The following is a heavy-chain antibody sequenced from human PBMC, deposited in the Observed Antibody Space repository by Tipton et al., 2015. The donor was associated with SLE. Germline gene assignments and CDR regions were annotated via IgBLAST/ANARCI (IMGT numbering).Heavy chain of an antibody. D-gene: IGHD6-13*01. CDR3: AKDGSSSLPSGGFDL. J-gene: IGHJ2*01. CDR1: GFIFSNYA. V-gene: IGHV3-23*03. Sequence: SLRLSCAASGFIFSNYAMNWVRQAPGKGLEWVSLIYSSGITYYADSMKGRFTISRDNSKNTLYLQMNSLRAEDTAVYYCAKDGSSSLPSGGFDLWGRGTLVTVSS. CDR2: IYSSGIT.